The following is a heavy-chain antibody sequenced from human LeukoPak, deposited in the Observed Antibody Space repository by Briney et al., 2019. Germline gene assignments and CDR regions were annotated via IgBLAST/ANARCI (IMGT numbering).Heavy chain of an antibody. CDR2: ISYDGSNK. CDR1: GFTFSSYG. CDR3: AREESGSYLDY. J-gene: IGHJ4*02. D-gene: IGHD1-26*01. V-gene: IGHV3-30*03. Sequence: GRSLRLSCAASGFTFSSYGMHWVRQAPGKGLEWVAVISYDGSNKYYADSVKGRFTISRDNSKNTLHLQMNSLRAEDTAVYYCAREESGSYLDYWGQGTLVTVSS.